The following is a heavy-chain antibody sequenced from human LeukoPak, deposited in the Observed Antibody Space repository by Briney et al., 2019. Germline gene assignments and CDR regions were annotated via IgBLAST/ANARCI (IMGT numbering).Heavy chain of an antibody. CDR3: SRVGTSGWPNYFDS. Sequence: GGSLRLSCAADSTFTFHTYSWVRQTPGKGLEWVVKMREDGRTTYYVDSVKGRFTISRENAKNSLYLQMNSLTAGDTAVYYCSRVGTSGWPNYFDSWGQGTLVTVSS. CDR1: TFTFHTYS. J-gene: IGHJ4*02. D-gene: IGHD6-19*01. CDR2: MREDGRTT. V-gene: IGHV3-7*02.